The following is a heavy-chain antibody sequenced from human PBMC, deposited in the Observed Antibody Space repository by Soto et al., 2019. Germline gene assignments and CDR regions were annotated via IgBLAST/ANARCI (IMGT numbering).Heavy chain of an antibody. CDR3: ARPRLSGSYYNMETYYFDY. Sequence: ESLSLTCTVSGGSISSSSYYWGWIRQPPGKGLEWIGSIYYSGSTYYNPSLKSRVTISVDTSKNQFSLKLSSVTAADTAVYYCARPRLSGSYYNMETYYFDYWGQGTLVTVSS. D-gene: IGHD3-10*01. J-gene: IGHJ4*02. CDR2: IYYSGST. V-gene: IGHV4-39*01. CDR1: GGSISSSSYY.